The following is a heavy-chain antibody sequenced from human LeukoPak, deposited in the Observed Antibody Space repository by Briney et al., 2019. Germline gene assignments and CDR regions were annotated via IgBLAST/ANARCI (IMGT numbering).Heavy chain of an antibody. CDR1: VYTFTSYD. D-gene: IGHD3-3*01. CDR3: ARGRNTYYDFWSGYSPEYGYWFDP. V-gene: IGHV1-8*01. J-gene: IGHJ5*02. CDR2: MNPNSGNT. Sequence: ASVTVSCKASVYTFTSYDINWVRQAPGQGHEWMGWMNPNSGNTGYAQKFQGRVTMTRNTSISTAYMELSSLRSEDTAVYYCARGRNTYYDFWSGYSPEYGYWFDPWGQGTLVTVSS.